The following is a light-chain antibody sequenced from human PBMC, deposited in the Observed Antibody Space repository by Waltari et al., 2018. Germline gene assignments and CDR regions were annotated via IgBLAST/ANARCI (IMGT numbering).Light chain of an antibody. J-gene: IGLJ2*01. CDR2: SNN. CDR1: SSNIGRNP. V-gene: IGLV1-44*01. CDR3: ATWDASLTGWV. Sequence: QSVLTQPPSASGTPGQRVTISCSGSSSNIGRNPVNWYQQLPGTAPKLLIHSNNQRPSGVPDRVSVSKSGTSASLASSGLQSEDEADYYCATWDASLTGWVFGGGTKLTVL.